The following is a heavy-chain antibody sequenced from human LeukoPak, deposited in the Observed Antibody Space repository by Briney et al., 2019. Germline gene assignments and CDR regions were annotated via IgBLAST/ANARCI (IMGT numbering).Heavy chain of an antibody. CDR1: GYTFTSNH. CDR2: IIPIFGTA. D-gene: IGHD1-26*01. CDR3: ARAVGADTGGRDYYYYGMDV. Sequence: GASVKVSCKASGYTFTSNHIHWVRQAPGQGLEWMGGIIPIFGTANYAQKFQGRVTITADESTSTAYMELSSLRSEDTAVYYCARAVGADTGGRDYYYYGMDVWGQGTTVTVSS. V-gene: IGHV1-69*13. J-gene: IGHJ6*02.